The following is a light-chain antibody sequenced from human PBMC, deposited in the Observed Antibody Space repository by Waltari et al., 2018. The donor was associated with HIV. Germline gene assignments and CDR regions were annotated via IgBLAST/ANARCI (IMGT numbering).Light chain of an antibody. CDR2: DVT. J-gene: IGLJ1*01. CDR1: SSDVGGYKY. V-gene: IGLV2-14*03. Sequence: QSALTQPASVSGSPGQSITISCTGTSSDVGGYKYVSWYHQYPGKAPKLIIYDVTNRPSGVSKRFSVSESGNTASLTISGLQAEDEADYYFCPYKGSITGRVFGTGTKVTVL. CDR3: CPYKGSITGRV.